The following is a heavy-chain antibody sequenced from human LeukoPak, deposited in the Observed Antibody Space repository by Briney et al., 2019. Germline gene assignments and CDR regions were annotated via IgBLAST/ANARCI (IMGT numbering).Heavy chain of an antibody. CDR2: IYYSGST. Sequence: SETLSLTCAVYGGSFSGYYWSWIRQPPGKGLEWIGYIYYSGSTNYNPSLKSRVTISVDTSKNQFSLKLSSVTAADTAVYYCARVQLWSPNWFDPWGQGTLVTVSS. CDR1: GGSFSGYY. CDR3: ARVQLWSPNWFDP. V-gene: IGHV4-59*01. D-gene: IGHD5-18*01. J-gene: IGHJ5*02.